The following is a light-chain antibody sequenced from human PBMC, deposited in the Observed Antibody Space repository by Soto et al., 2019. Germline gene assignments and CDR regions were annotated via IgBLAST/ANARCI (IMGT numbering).Light chain of an antibody. CDR3: QQYNSYSWT. Sequence: DNQMTQSPSTLSASVGDRVTLTCRASQSISSWLAWYQQKPGKAPKLLIYDASSLESGVPSRFSVSGSGTEFTLTISSLQPDDFATYYCQQYNSYSWTFGQGTKVEIK. CDR1: QSISSW. J-gene: IGKJ1*01. V-gene: IGKV1-5*01. CDR2: DAS.